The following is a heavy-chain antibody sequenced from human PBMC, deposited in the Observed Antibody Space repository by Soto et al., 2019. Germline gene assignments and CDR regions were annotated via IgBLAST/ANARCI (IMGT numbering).Heavy chain of an antibody. Sequence: QVQLVESGGGVVQPGRSLRLSCAASGFTFSSYGMHWVRQAPGKGLEWVAVIWYDGSNKYYADSVKGRFTISRDNSKNTLYLQMNRLRAEDTAVYYCARDGDFWSGYYPYSYYYGMDVWGQGTTVTVSS. V-gene: IGHV3-33*01. D-gene: IGHD3-3*01. CDR2: IWYDGSNK. CDR1: GFTFSSYG. CDR3: ARDGDFWSGYYPYSYYYGMDV. J-gene: IGHJ6*02.